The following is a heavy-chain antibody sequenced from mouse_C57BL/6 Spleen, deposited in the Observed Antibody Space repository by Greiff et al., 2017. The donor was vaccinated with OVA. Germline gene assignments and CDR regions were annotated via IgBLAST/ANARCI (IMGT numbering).Heavy chain of an antibody. CDR3: ARGGGLRPWFAY. D-gene: IGHD2-4*01. Sequence: EVQLQQSGPELVKPGASVKISCKASGYTFTDYYMNWVKQSHGKSLEWIGDINPNNGGTSYNQKFKGKATLTVDKSSSTAYMVLRSLTSEDSAVYYCARGGGLRPWFAYWGQGTLVTVSA. CDR1: GYTFTDYY. V-gene: IGHV1-26*01. CDR2: INPNNGGT. J-gene: IGHJ3*01.